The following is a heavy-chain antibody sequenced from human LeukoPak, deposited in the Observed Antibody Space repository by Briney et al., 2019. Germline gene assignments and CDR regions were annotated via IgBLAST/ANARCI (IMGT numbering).Heavy chain of an antibody. J-gene: IGHJ4*02. CDR2: ISSSSSYI. D-gene: IGHD3-3*01. CDR3: AREHPYYDFWSGYYPPDY. V-gene: IGHV3-21*01. CDR1: GFTFSSYS. Sequence: GGSLRLSCAASGFTFSSYSMNWVRQAPGKGLEWVSSISSSSSYIYYADSVKGRFTISRDNSKNTLYLQMNSLRAEDTAVYYCAREHPYYDFWSGYYPPDYWGQGTLVTVSS.